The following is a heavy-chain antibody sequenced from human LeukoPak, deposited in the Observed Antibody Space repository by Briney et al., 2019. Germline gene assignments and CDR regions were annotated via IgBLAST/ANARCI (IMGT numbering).Heavy chain of an antibody. CDR1: GFTFSSYW. D-gene: IGHD4-11*01. Sequence: GGSLRLSCAASGFTFSSYWMSWVRQAPGKGLEWVANIKQDGSEKYYVDSVKGRFTISRDNAKNSLYLQMNSLRAEDTAVYYCARGYLRDYRRFDNWGQGTLVTVSS. V-gene: IGHV3-7*01. CDR3: ARGYLRDYRRFDN. J-gene: IGHJ4*02. CDR2: IKQDGSEK.